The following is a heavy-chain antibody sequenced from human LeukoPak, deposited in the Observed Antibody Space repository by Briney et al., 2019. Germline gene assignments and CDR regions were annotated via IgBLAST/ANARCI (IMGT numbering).Heavy chain of an antibody. D-gene: IGHD6-19*01. CDR2: IYYSGST. V-gene: IGHV4-39*01. CDR1: GGSISSSSYY. CDR3: ARTYSSGWYRYFDY. J-gene: IGHJ4*02. Sequence: PSETLSLTCTVSGGSISSSSYYWGWIRQPPGKGLEWIGSIYYSGSTYYNPSLKSRVTISVDTSKNQFSLKLSSVTAADTAVYYCARTYSSGWYRYFDYWGQGTLVTVST.